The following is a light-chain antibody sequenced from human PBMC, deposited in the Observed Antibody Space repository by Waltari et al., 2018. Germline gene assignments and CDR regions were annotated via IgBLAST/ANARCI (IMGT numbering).Light chain of an antibody. J-gene: IGKJ1*01. CDR2: DAS. V-gene: IGKV3-11*01. Sequence: EIVLTQSPDTLSLSPGARATLTCRASQSVSSYLAWYQQGPGQAPRLLIFDASKRAAGIPARFSGSGSGTEFTLTISSLEAEDFAVYFCQQRSTWPRTFGQGTKVE. CDR1: QSVSSY. CDR3: QQRSTWPRT.